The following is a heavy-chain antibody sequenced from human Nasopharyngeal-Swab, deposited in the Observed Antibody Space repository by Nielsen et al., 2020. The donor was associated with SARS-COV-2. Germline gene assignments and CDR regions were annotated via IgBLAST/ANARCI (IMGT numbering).Heavy chain of an antibody. CDR1: GGTFNSYA. V-gene: IGHV1-69*04. CDR2: INPILGIA. D-gene: IGHD2-21*01. Sequence: SVEVSCKASGGTFNSYAISWVRQAPGQGLEWVGRINPILGIADYAEKFEGRVSITADKSTTTAHMELGSLSPEDTALYYCARIHFVVGRGYFYGMDVWGQGTTVTVFS. CDR3: ARIHFVVGRGYFYGMDV. J-gene: IGHJ6*02.